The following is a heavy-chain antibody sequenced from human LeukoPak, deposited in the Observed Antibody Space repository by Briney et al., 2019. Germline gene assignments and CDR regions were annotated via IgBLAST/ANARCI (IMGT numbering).Heavy chain of an antibody. CDR2: IYHSGST. J-gene: IGHJ4*02. CDR3: ATSPGIWSGFNY. CDR1: GYSISSGYY. Sequence: PSETLSLTCTVSGYSISSGYYWGWIRQPPGKGLEWIGSIYHSGSTYYNPSLKSRVTISVDTSKNQFSLKLSSVTAADTAVYYCATSPGIWSGFNYWGQGTLVTVSS. V-gene: IGHV4-38-2*02. D-gene: IGHD3-3*01.